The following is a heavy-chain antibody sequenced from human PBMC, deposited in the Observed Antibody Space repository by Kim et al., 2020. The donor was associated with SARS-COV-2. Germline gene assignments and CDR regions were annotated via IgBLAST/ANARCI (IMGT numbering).Heavy chain of an antibody. J-gene: IGHJ4*02. CDR3: ARVGGDIS. CDR2: NYYSGST. CDR1: GGSISSYY. Sequence: SETLSLTCTVSGGSISSYYWSWIRQPPGKGLEWIGYNYYSGSTNYNPSLKSRVTISVDTSKNQFSLKLRSVTAADTTVYYCARVGGDISWGEGTMVTVSS. D-gene: IGHD3-10*01. V-gene: IGHV4-59*13.